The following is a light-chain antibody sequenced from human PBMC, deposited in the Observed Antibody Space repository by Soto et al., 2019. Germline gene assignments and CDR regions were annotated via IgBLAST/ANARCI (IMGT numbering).Light chain of an antibody. V-gene: IGKV1-9*01. CDR2: SAS. CDR1: QALSNY. Sequence: DLRLTQSPPVLSASVCDTVTITCRASQALSNYLAWYQQKPGKAPDLLIYSASTLQSGVPSRFSGSGSETEFSLTIRALQPEDFATYYCQQLSRYPLTFGGGTKVDIK. CDR3: QQLSRYPLT. J-gene: IGKJ4*01.